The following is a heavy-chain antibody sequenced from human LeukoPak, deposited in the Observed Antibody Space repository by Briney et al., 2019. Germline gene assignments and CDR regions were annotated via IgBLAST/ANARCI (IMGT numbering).Heavy chain of an antibody. CDR2: IYHSGST. CDR3: ARGSGDAEFDY. J-gene: IGHJ4*02. V-gene: IGHV4-30-2*01. Sequence: SQTLSLTCAVSGGSISSGGYSWSWIRQPPGKGLEWIGYIYHSGSTNYNPSLKSRVTISVDTSKNQFSLKLSSVTAADTAVYYCARGSGDAEFDYWGQGTLVTVSS. CDR1: GGSISSGGYS. D-gene: IGHD4-17*01.